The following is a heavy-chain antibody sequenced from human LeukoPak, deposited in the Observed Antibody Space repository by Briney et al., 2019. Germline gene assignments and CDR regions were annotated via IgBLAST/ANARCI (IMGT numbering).Heavy chain of an antibody. V-gene: IGHV3-21*01. J-gene: IGHJ6*03. CDR3: ARDEGYYYMDV. CDR2: ISSSSSYI. CDR1: GFTFSNCN. Sequence: GGSLRLSCAASGFTFSNCNMNWVRQAPGKGLEWVSSISSSSSYIYYADSVKGRFTISRDNAKNSLYLQMHSLRAEDTAVYYCARDEGYYYMDVWGKGTTVSVSS.